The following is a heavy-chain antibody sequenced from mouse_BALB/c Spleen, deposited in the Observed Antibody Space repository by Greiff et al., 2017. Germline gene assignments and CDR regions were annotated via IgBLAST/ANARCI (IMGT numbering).Heavy chain of an antibody. CDR3: ARGRGYRYDDGWFAY. CDR2: ISSGGST. D-gene: IGHD2-14*01. CDR1: GFTFSSYA. V-gene: IGHV5-6-5*01. J-gene: IGHJ3*01. Sequence: EVKLMESGGGLVKPGGSLKLSCAASGFTFSSYAMSWVRQTPEKRLEWVASISSGGSTYYPDSVKGRFTISRDNARNILYLQMSSLRSEDTAMYYCARGRGYRYDDGWFAYWGQGTLVTVSA.